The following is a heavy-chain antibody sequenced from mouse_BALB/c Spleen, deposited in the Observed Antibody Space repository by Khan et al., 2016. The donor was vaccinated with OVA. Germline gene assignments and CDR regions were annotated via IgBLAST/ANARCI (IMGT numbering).Heavy chain of an antibody. CDR2: IYPFNDDT. CDR3: AKNYRYDVYFDY. CDR1: VYTFTSYV. V-gene: IGHV1S136*01. J-gene: IGHJ2*01. Sequence: VQLQQSGPELVKPGASVKMSCKASVYTFTSYVLHWLRQKPGQGLEWIGYIYPFNDDTKYNEKFKGEATLTSDKSSTTAYMELSSLTSEDSAVYYCAKNYRYDVYFDYWGQGTTLTVSS. D-gene: IGHD2-14*01.